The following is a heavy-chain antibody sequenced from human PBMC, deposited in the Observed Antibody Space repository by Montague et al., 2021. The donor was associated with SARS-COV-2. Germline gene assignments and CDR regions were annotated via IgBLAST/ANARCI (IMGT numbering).Heavy chain of an antibody. CDR1: GESFSGYY. CDR2: INHSGST. J-gene: IGHJ2*01. CDR3: ARRGRLGYRTIAAAGTYWYFDL. D-gene: IGHD6-13*01. V-gene: IGHV4-34*01. Sequence: SETLSLTCAVYGESFSGYYWSWIRQPPGKGLEWIGEINHSGSTNYNPSLKSRVTISVDTSKNQFSLKLSSVTAADTAVYYCARRGRLGYRTIAAAGTYWYFDLWGRGTLVTVSS.